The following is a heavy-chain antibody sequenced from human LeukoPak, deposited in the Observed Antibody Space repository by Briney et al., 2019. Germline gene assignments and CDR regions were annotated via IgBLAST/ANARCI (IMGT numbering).Heavy chain of an antibody. D-gene: IGHD6-19*01. CDR2: IRYDGSNK. V-gene: IGHV3-30*02. CDR3: AKVGVRESSGWLDFDY. J-gene: IGHJ4*02. Sequence: GGSLRLSCAASGFTFSSYGMHWVRQAPGKGLEWVAFIRYDGSNKYYADSVKGRFTISRDNSKNTLYLQMNSLRAEDTAVYYCAKVGVRESSGWLDFDYWGQGTLVTVSS. CDR1: GFTFSSYG.